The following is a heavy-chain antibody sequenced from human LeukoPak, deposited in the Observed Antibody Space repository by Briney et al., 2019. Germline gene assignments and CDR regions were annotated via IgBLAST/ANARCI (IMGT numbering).Heavy chain of an antibody. Sequence: SETLSLTCTVSGGSISSSSYYWGWIRQPPGKGLEWIGSIYYSGSTNYNPSLKSRVTISVDTSKNQFSLKLSSVTAADTAVYYCARRGYSYGVDAFDIWGQGTMVTVSS. D-gene: IGHD5-18*01. V-gene: IGHV4-39*07. J-gene: IGHJ3*02. CDR3: ARRGYSYGVDAFDI. CDR1: GGSISSSSYY. CDR2: IYYSGST.